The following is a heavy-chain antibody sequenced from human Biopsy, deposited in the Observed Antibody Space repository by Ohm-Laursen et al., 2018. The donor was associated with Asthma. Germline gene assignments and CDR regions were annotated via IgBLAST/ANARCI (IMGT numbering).Heavy chain of an antibody. CDR2: INYRGDT. V-gene: IGHV4-34*01. J-gene: IGHJ1*01. CDR3: VRGEEVAGTYFKD. D-gene: IGHD6-19*01. Sequence: SDTLSLTCAISGGSFTHYFRMWIRQPPGKGLEWIGEINYRGDTNYNPSLESRVSISVDTSTYHFSLRLNSVTAADTAVYYCVRGEEVAGTYFKDWDQGTLVTVSS. CDR1: GGSFTHYF.